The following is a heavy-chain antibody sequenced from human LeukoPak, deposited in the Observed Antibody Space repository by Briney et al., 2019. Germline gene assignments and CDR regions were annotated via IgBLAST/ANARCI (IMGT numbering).Heavy chain of an antibody. CDR1: GFAFSSYW. Sequence: GGSLRLSCAASGFAFSSYWMSWVRQAPGKGLEWVANIKQDGSEKYYVDSVKGRFTISRDNAKNSLYLQMNSLRAEDTAVYYCARVFDFDWLYFDYWGQGTLVTVSS. CDR2: IKQDGSEK. CDR3: ARVFDFDWLYFDY. V-gene: IGHV3-7*03. J-gene: IGHJ4*02. D-gene: IGHD3-9*01.